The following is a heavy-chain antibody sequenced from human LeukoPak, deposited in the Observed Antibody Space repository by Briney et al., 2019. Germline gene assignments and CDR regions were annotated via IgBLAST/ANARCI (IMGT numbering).Heavy chain of an antibody. V-gene: IGHV3-33*01. CDR2: IWYDGSNK. CDR1: GFTFSSYG. J-gene: IGHJ6*02. D-gene: IGHD3-3*01. Sequence: PGGSLRLSCAASGFTFSSYGMHWVRQAPGKGLEWVAVIWYDGSNKYYADSVKGRFTISRDNSKNTLYLQMNSLRAEDTAVYYCARNQERGPYYDFWSGYLTDPMDVWGQGTTVTVSS. CDR3: ARNQERGPYYDFWSGYLTDPMDV.